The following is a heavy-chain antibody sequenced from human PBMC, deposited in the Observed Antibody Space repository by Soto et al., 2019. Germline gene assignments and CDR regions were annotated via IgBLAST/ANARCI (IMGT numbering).Heavy chain of an antibody. CDR1: GGTFSSYA. CDR3: ARPVDIVATIPNYYYYYGMDV. J-gene: IGHJ6*02. CDR2: IIPIFGTA. V-gene: IGHV1-69*13. D-gene: IGHD5-12*01. Sequence: ASVKVSCKASGGTFSSYAISWVRQAPGQGLEWMGGIIPIFGTANYAQKFQGRVTITADESTSTAYMELSSLRSEDTAVYYCARPVDIVATIPNYYYYYGMDVWGQGTTVTVSS.